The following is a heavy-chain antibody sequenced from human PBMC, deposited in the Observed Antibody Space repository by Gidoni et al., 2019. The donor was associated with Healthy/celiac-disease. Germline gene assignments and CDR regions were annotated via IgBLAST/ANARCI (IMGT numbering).Heavy chain of an antibody. CDR1: GDSVSSTSSA. Sequence: QVQLQQSGPCLVKPSPTLSLTCAISGDSVSSTSSALNWIRQSPSRGLEWLGRTSYRSKWYNEYAVSVKSRITINPDTSKNQFSLQLNSVTPEDTAVYYCARDQGIAAAGTTEYYFDYWGQGTLVTVSS. D-gene: IGHD6-13*01. J-gene: IGHJ4*02. CDR3: ARDQGIAAAGTTEYYFDY. V-gene: IGHV6-1*01. CDR2: TSYRSKWYN.